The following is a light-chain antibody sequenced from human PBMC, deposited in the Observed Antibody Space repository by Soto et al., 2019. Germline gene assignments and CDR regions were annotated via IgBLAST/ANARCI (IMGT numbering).Light chain of an antibody. CDR2: EVT. Sequence: QSVLTQPASVSGSPGQSITSSCAGTRDDIGAYDYVSWYQQHPGNAPKLLVYEVTNRPSGVSDRFSGPKSGNTASLTIYGLQAEDEADYYCNSYTNSSAVVFGGGTKVTVL. J-gene: IGLJ2*01. CDR3: NSYTNSSAVV. V-gene: IGLV2-14*01. CDR1: RDDIGAYDY.